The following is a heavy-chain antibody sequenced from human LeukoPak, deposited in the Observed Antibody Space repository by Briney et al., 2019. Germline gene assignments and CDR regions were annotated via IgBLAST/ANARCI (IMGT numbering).Heavy chain of an antibody. CDR3: ASYNTIFGGD. CDR1: GGSISSGGYY. V-gene: IGHV4-30-2*01. Sequence: SETLSLTCTVSGGSISSGGYYWSWLRQPPGKGLEGSGYIYHSGSTYYNPSLKSRVTISVDRSKNQFSLKLSSVTAADTAVYCCASYNTIFGGDWGQGTLVTVSS. J-gene: IGHJ4*02. CDR2: IYHSGST. D-gene: IGHD3-3*01.